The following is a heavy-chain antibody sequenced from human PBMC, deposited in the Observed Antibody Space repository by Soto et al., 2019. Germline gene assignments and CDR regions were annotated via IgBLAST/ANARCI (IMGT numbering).Heavy chain of an antibody. J-gene: IGHJ4*02. CDR3: AREGLLNDYGPRHSDY. CDR1: GYTFTSYG. V-gene: IGHV1-18*01. Sequence: GASVKVSCKASGYTFTSYGISWVRQAPGQGLEWMGWISAYNGNTNYAQKLQGRVTMTTDTSTSTAYMELRSLRSDDTAVYYCAREGLLNDYGPRHSDYWGQGTLVTVSS. D-gene: IGHD4-17*01. CDR2: ISAYNGNT.